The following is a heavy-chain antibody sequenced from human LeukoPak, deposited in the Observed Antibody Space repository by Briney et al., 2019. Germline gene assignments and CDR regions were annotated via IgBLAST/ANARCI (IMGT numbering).Heavy chain of an antibody. CDR1: GFTFSSYW. D-gene: IGHD2-15*01. Sequence: GGSLRLSCAASGFTFSSYWMSWFRQAPGKGLEWVANIKQDGSEKYYVDSVKGRFTISRDNAKNSLYLQMNRLGAEDTAVYYCARDLVGSCLDYWGQGTLVTVSS. CDR3: ARDLVGSCLDY. CDR2: IKQDGSEK. J-gene: IGHJ4*02. V-gene: IGHV3-7*01.